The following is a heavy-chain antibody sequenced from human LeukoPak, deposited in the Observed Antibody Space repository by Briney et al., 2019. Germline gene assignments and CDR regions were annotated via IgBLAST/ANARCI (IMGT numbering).Heavy chain of an antibody. CDR1: GYTFSGYY. Sequence: ASVKVSCKTSGYTFSGYYIHWVRQAPGEGLQWMGWINPNSGGTKYAHKSQGRVTMTEDTSTDTAYMELSSLTSEDMAVYYCAILIGGPIVVVPVPEGKELGGDYWGQGTLVTVSS. CDR2: INPNSGGT. D-gene: IGHD2-15*01. J-gene: IGHJ4*02. CDR3: AILIGGPIVVVPVPEGKELGGDY. V-gene: IGHV1-2*02.